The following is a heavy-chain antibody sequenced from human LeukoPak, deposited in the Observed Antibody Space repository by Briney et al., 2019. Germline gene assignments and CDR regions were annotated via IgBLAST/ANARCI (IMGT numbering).Heavy chain of an antibody. V-gene: IGHV1-69*04. D-gene: IGHD2-2*01. CDR2: IIPILGIA. Sequence: ASVKVSCKASGGTFSSYAISWVRQAPGQGLEWMGRIIPILGIANYAQKFQGRVTITADKSTSTAYMELSSLRSEDTAVYYCARESPIVVVPAAILKYFQHWGQGTLVTASS. CDR1: GGTFSSYA. J-gene: IGHJ1*01. CDR3: ARESPIVVVPAAILKYFQH.